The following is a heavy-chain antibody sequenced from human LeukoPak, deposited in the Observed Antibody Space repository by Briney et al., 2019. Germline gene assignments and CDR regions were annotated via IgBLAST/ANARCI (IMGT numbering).Heavy chain of an antibody. J-gene: IGHJ4*02. D-gene: IGHD4-17*01. CDR1: GFTFSSYS. CDR3: ARGEGVDYGYLIDY. V-gene: IGHV3-21*01. CDR2: ISSSSTYI. Sequence: CLRLSCAASGFTFSSYSMNWVRQAPGKGLEWVSSISSSSTYIYYADSVKGRFTISRDKAKNSLYLQMNSLRAEDPAVYYCARGEGVDYGYLIDYWGQGTLVTVSS.